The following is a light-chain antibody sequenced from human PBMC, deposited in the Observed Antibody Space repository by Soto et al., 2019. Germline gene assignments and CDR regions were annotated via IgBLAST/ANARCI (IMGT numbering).Light chain of an antibody. CDR1: SSNIGAGYD. CDR2: GNS. V-gene: IGLV1-40*01. J-gene: IGLJ3*02. CDR3: QSYDSSLGAPWV. Sequence: QSVLTQPPSVSGAPGQRVTISCTGSSSNIGAGYDGHWYQQLPGTAPKLLIYGNSNRPSGVPDRFSGSKSGTSAALAITGLQAEDEADYCCQSYDSSLGAPWVFGGGTQLTV.